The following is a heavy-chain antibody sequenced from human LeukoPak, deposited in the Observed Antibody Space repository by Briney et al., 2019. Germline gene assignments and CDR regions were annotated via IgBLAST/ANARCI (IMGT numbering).Heavy chain of an antibody. J-gene: IGHJ4*02. Sequence: SQTLSLTCTVSGGSISSGGYYWSWIRQPPGKGLEWIGEINHSGSTNYNPSLKSRVTISVDTSKNQFSLKLSSVTAADTAVYYCASGWTQFDYWGQGTLVTVSS. V-gene: IGHV4-30-2*01. CDR2: INHSGST. D-gene: IGHD2-2*03. CDR3: ASGWTQFDY. CDR1: GGSISSGGYY.